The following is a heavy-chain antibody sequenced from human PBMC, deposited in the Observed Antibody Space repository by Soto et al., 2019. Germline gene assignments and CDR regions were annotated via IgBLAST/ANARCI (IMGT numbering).Heavy chain of an antibody. Sequence: QVQLVQSGAEVTKPGSSVKVSCKASGGPFSSYAISWVRQAPGQGLAWMGGIIPIFGTANYAQKFQGRVTITADESTSTGYMELRSLRSEDTAVYYCARERGGGYSYGYDYWGQGTLVTVSS. CDR3: ARERGGGYSYGYDY. J-gene: IGHJ4*02. V-gene: IGHV1-69*01. CDR1: GGPFSSYA. D-gene: IGHD5-18*01. CDR2: IIPIFGTA.